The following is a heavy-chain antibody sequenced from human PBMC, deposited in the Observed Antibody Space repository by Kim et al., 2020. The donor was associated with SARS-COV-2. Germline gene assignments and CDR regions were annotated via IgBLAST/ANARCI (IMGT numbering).Heavy chain of an antibody. V-gene: IGHV3-49*04. CDR2: IRSKAYGGTT. Sequence: GGSLRLSCTASGFTFGDYAMSWVRQAPGKGLEWVGFIRSKAYGGTTEYAASVKGRFTISRDDTKSIAYLQMNSLKTEDTAVYYCTRTATWLVPDMNFDYWGQGTLVTVSS. CDR3: TRTATWLVPDMNFDY. D-gene: IGHD6-19*01. J-gene: IGHJ4*02. CDR1: GFTFGDYA.